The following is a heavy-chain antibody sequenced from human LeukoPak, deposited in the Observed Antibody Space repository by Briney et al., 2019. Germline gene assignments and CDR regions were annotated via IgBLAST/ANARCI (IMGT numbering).Heavy chain of an antibody. CDR2: INHSGST. Sequence: PSETLSLTCAVYGGSFSGYYWSWIRQPPGKGLEWIGEINHSGSTNYNPPLKSRVTISVDTSKNQFSLKLSSVTAADTAVYYCARGYYYDSSGYYHPLDYWGQGTLVTVSS. D-gene: IGHD3-22*01. J-gene: IGHJ4*02. V-gene: IGHV4-34*01. CDR3: ARGYYYDSSGYYHPLDY. CDR1: GGSFSGYY.